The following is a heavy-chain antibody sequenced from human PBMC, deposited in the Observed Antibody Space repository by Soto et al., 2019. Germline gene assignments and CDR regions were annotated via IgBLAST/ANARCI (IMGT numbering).Heavy chain of an antibody. Sequence: PSVTLSVTCTVAGGYISSSSCCWGWIRQPPGKGLEWIGSIYHSGSTNYNPSLKSRVTISVDKSKNQFSLKLSSVTAADTAVYYCARVSGSYYYGMDVWGQGTTVTVSS. CDR2: IYHSGST. V-gene: IGHV4-39*07. CDR1: GGYISSSSCC. D-gene: IGHD1-26*01. J-gene: IGHJ6*02. CDR3: ARVSGSYYYGMDV.